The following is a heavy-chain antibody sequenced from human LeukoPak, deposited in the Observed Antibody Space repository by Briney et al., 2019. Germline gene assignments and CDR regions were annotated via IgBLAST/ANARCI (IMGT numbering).Heavy chain of an antibody. V-gene: IGHV3-20*01. CDR3: ARSTEGYYYYYGMDV. CDR2: INWNGGST. CDR1: GFTFSSYA. D-gene: IGHD5/OR15-5a*01. J-gene: IGHJ6*02. Sequence: GGSLRLSCAASGFTFSSYAMSWVRQAPGKGLEWVSGINWNGGSTGYADSVKGRFTISRDNAKNSLYLQMNSLRAEDTALYHCARSTEGYYYYYGMDVWGQGTTVTVSS.